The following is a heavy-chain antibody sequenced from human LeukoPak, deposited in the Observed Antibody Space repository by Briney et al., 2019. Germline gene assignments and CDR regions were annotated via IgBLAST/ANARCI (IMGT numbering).Heavy chain of an antibody. V-gene: IGHV1-2*02. D-gene: IGHD3-22*01. CDR1: GYTFTGYY. J-gene: IGHJ3*02. CDR3: ASLYYYDSSGYYGNDAFDI. CDR2: INPNSGGT. Sequence: GASVKVSCTASGYTFTGYYMHWVRQAPGQGLEWMGWINPNSGGTNYAQKFQGRVTMTRDTSISTAYMELSRLRSDDTAVYYCASLYYYDSSGYYGNDAFDIWGQGTMVTVSS.